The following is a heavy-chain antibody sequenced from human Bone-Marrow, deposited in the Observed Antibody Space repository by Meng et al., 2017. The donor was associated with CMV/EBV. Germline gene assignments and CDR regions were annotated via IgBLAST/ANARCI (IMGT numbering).Heavy chain of an antibody. J-gene: IGHJ4*02. Sequence: GPLRLPCTVAGGSISSCYWSWTRQPPGKGLEWIGYIYYSGSTNYNPSLKSRVTISVDTSKNQFPLNLSSVTAADTAVYYCARGQIGAHFDYWGQGTMVTVSS. CDR2: IYYSGST. V-gene: IGHV4-59*01. D-gene: IGHD3-10*01. CDR3: ARGQIGAHFDY. CDR1: GGSISSCY.